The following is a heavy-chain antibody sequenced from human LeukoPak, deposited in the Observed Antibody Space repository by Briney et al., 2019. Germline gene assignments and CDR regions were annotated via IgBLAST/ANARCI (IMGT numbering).Heavy chain of an antibody. J-gene: IGHJ4*02. Sequence: SETLSLTCTVSGYSISSGYYWGWIRQPPGKGLEWIGYIYYSGSTNYNPSLKNRLTISEDTSKNQFALKLRSVTAADTAVYYCARGKYSSGWYLVYWGQGILVTVSS. CDR2: IYYSGST. CDR1: GYSISSGYY. V-gene: IGHV4-38-2*02. CDR3: ARGKYSSGWYLVY. D-gene: IGHD6-19*01.